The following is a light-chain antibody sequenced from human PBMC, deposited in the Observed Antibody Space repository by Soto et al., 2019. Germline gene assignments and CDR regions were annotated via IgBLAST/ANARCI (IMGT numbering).Light chain of an antibody. J-gene: IGLJ1*01. CDR2: EVN. CDR3: CSYAGSSTYV. V-gene: IGLV2-23*02. CDR1: SSDVGSYNL. Sequence: QSVLTQPASVSGSPGQSITISCTGTSSDVGSYNLVSWYQQHPGKAPKVMIYEVNKRPSGVSNRFSGSKSGNTASQTISGLQAEDEADYYCCSYAGSSTYVFGTGTKVTVL.